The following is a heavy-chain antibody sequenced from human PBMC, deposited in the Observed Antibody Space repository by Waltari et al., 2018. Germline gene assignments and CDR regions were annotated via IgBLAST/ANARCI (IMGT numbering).Heavy chain of an antibody. Sequence: ESGPGLVMPSETLSLTCSVSTYSISSGYYWGWIRQPPGKGLEWIGSIYHSGTTYYKPSLKSRVTILVDKSKKQFSLKLSSVTAADTAVYYCARALCATSSCYEGSWFDSWGQGTLVTVSS. CDR2: IYHSGTT. CDR1: TYSISSGYY. J-gene: IGHJ5*01. CDR3: ARALCATSSCYEGSWFDS. D-gene: IGHD2-15*01. V-gene: IGHV4-38-2*02.